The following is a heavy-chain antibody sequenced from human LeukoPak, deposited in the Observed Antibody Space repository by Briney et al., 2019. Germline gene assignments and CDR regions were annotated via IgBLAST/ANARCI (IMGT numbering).Heavy chain of an antibody. D-gene: IGHD6-19*01. CDR1: GYTFTGYY. CDR3: AFSSGWYLGFDY. Sequence: ASVKVSCKASGYTFTGYYMHWVRQAPGQGLEWMGWINPNSGGTNYAQKFQDRVTMTRDTSISTAYMELSRLRSDDTAVYYCAFSSGWYLGFDYWGQGTLVTVSS. V-gene: IGHV1-2*02. CDR2: INPNSGGT. J-gene: IGHJ4*02.